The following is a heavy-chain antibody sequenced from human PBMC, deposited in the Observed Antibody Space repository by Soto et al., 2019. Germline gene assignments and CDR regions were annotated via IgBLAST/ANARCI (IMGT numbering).Heavy chain of an antibody. CDR1: CYTFTSNG. CDR3: AKTGGPNYYDSSPEPVISAY. CDR2: ISGYNGNT. Sequence: ASVKVTCKASCYTFTSNGISWVRQAPLQVLELLGWISGYNGNTNYAQKVQGRVTMTTDTSTSTAYMELRSLSSDDTAMYYCAKTGGPNYYDSSPEPVISAYWGQGTLVTVSS. J-gene: IGHJ4*02. D-gene: IGHD3-22*01. V-gene: IGHV1-18*01.